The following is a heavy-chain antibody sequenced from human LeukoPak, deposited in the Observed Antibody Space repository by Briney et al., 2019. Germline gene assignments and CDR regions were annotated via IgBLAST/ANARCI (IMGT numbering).Heavy chain of an antibody. D-gene: IGHD6-13*01. CDR1: GGSISSYY. Sequence: SETLSLTCTVSGGSISSYYWSWIRQPPGKGLEWIGYIYYSGSTNYNPSLKSRVTISVDTSKNQFSLKLSSVTAADTAVYYCARDVQSSYRDYYYYYMDVWGKGTTVTVSS. CDR2: IYYSGST. V-gene: IGHV4-59*01. J-gene: IGHJ6*03. CDR3: ARDVQSSYRDYYYYYMDV.